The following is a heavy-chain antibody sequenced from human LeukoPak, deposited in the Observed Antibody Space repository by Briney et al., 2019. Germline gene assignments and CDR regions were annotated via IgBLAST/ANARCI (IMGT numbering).Heavy chain of an antibody. CDR2: ISSSSSTI. Sequence: GGSLRLSCAASGFTFSSYSMNWVRQAPGKGLEWVSYISSSSSTIYYADSVKGRFTISRDNAKNSLYLQMNSLRAEDTAVYYCARGHRRGYSGYGAPDYWGQGTLVTVSS. J-gene: IGHJ4*02. V-gene: IGHV3-48*01. CDR1: GFTFSSYS. D-gene: IGHD5-12*01. CDR3: ARGHRRGYSGYGAPDY.